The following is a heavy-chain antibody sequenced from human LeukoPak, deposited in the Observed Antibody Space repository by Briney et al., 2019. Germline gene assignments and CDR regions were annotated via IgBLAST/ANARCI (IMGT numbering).Heavy chain of an antibody. J-gene: IGHJ4*02. CDR2: ISGDGSSV. CDR3: ARDEVGATPIDY. Sequence: GGSLRLSCEASGFTFSSHWMHWVRQVPGKGLVWVSNISGDGSSVGYADSVKGRFAVSRDNAKNTLYLHMSSLRAEDTAVYYCARDEVGATPIDYWGQGTLVTVSS. V-gene: IGHV3-74*01. D-gene: IGHD1-26*01. CDR1: GFTFSSHW.